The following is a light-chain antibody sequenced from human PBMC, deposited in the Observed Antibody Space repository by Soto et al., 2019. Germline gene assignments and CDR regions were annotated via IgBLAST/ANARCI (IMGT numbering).Light chain of an antibody. J-gene: IGKJ5*01. V-gene: IGKV3-20*01. Sequence: EIVLTQSPGTLSLSPGDRATLSCRASQSVSSNYLTWYQQKPGQAPRLLIYGASSRATGIPDRFSGSGSGTDFTLTISRLEPEDFAVYYCQQYGSSPPNTFGQGTRLEIK. CDR1: QSVSSNY. CDR3: QQYGSSPPNT. CDR2: GAS.